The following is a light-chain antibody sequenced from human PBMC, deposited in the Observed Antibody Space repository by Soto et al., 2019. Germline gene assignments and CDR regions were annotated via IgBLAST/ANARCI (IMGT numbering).Light chain of an antibody. CDR3: CADAGRSTYG. Sequence: QSVLTQPASVSGSPGQSITISCTRTSSDVGSYNFVSWYQQHPGKVPNVMIYEVSKRPSGVSDRFSGSKSGNTASLTISWLQAEDEADYYCCADAGRSTYGFGTGTKVTV. J-gene: IGLJ1*01. CDR2: EVS. V-gene: IGLV2-23*02. CDR1: SSDVGSYNF.